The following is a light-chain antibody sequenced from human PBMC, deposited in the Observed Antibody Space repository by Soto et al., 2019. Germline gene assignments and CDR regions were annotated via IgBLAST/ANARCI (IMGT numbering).Light chain of an antibody. J-gene: IGLJ1*01. CDR2: DVN. V-gene: IGLV2-14*03. Sequence: QSALTQPASVSGSPGPSIAISCTGTSSDVGGYDYVSWYQQLPGKAPKRMIYDVNNRPSGASNRFSGSKSGNTASLTISGLQAEDEADYYCSSYTSSSTNVFGTGTKVTVL. CDR3: SSYTSSSTNV. CDR1: SSDVGGYDY.